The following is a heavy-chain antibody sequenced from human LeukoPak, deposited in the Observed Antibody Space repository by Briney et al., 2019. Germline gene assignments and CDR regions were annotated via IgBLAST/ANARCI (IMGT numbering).Heavy chain of an antibody. V-gene: IGHV4-34*01. CDR2: INHSGST. J-gene: IGHJ5*02. D-gene: IGHD3-22*01. CDR1: GGSFSGYY. Sequence: SETLSLTCAVYGGSFSGYYWSWIRQPPGKGLEWIGEINHSGSTNYNPSLKSRVTISVDTSKNQFSLKLSSVTAADTAVYYCARGRRIVVVIFGGKDWFDPWGQGTLVTVSS. CDR3: ARGRRIVVVIFGGKDWFDP.